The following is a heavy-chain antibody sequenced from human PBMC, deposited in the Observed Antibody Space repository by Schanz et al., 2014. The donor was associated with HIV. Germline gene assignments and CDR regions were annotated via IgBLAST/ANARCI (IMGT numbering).Heavy chain of an antibody. Sequence: QVQLVQPGAEVKKPGSSVKVSCKASGGTFSSNAISWVRQAPGQGLEWMGGIIPMFGTRNFAQKFQGRVPITADKTTTTACRELSSLTSEDTAIYFCARTSSPPGASGLKRSLYGMDFWGQGTTVPVSS. CDR3: ARTSSPPGASGLKRSLYGMDF. D-gene: IGHD3-10*01. CDR2: IIPMFGTR. V-gene: IGHV1-69*06. J-gene: IGHJ6*02. CDR1: GGTFSSNA.